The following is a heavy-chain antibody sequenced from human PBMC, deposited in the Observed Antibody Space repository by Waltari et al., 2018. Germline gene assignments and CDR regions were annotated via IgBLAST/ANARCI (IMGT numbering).Heavy chain of an antibody. V-gene: IGHV1-69*08. CDR2: IIPIIGTA. D-gene: IGHD4-17*01. CDR1: GGTFSSYA. CDR3: ARDQWWMKTATTGGYYYGMDV. Sequence: QVQLVQSGAEVKKPGSSLKVSCKASGGTFSSYAISWVRQAPGQGLEWMGRIIPIIGTANDAQKFQSRVTITEDKSTSTAYMELSRLRSEDTAVYYGARDQWWMKTATTGGYYYGMDVWGKGTTVTVSS. J-gene: IGHJ6*04.